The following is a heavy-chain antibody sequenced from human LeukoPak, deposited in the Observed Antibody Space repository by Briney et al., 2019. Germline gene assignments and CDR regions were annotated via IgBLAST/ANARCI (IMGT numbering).Heavy chain of an antibody. CDR2: IRGKAYGGTT. V-gene: IGHV3-49*04. Sequence: GGSLRLSCTASGFTFGDYAMSWVRQAPGKGLEWVCFIRGKAYGGTTEYAASVKGRFTISRDDSKSIAYLQMNSLKTKDTAVYYCTRDYTVFGVVIHANWGQGTLVTVSS. CDR3: TRDYTVFGVVIHAN. J-gene: IGHJ4*02. D-gene: IGHD3-3*01. CDR1: GFTFGDYA.